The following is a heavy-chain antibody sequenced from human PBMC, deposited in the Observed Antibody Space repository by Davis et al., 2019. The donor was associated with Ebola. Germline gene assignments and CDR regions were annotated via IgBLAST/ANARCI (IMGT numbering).Heavy chain of an antibody. CDR3: ARDRSRAEATSPAGY. CDR2: ISVGGTKT. J-gene: IGHJ4*02. CDR1: GFIFSNYA. Sequence: GESLKISCATSGFIFSNYAMNWVRQAPGKGLEWVSGISVGGTKTYYADSVKGRFTISRDSSKNTLYLQMNSLRVTDTAVYYCARDRSRAEATSPAGYWGQGTLVTVSS. V-gene: IGHV3-23*01. D-gene: IGHD1-1*01.